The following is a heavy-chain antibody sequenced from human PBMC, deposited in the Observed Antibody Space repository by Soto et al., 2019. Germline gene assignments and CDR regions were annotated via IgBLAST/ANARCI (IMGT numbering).Heavy chain of an antibody. CDR3: ARVGPSIAARPNYYYGMDV. CDR1: GFTFSSYW. V-gene: IGHV3-74*01. J-gene: IGHJ6*02. D-gene: IGHD6-6*01. Sequence: PGGSLRLSCAASGFTFSSYWMHWVRQAPGKGLVWVSRINSDGSSTSYADSVKGRFTISRDNAKNTLYLQMNSLRAEDTAVYYCARVGPSIAARPNYYYGMDVWGQGTTVTVSS. CDR2: INSDGSST.